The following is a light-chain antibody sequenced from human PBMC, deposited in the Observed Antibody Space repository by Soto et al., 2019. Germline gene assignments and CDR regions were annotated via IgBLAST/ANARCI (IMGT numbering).Light chain of an antibody. CDR3: CSYEGSSTHVV. CDR2: EGT. CDR1: SSDVGTYNL. J-gene: IGLJ2*01. V-gene: IGLV2-23*01. Sequence: QSALTQPASVSGSPGQSITISCTGTSSDVGTYNLVSWYQQHPGKAPKLIIYEGTKRPSGVSNRFSGSKSGNTASLTISGLQAEDEADYYYCSYEGSSTHVVFGGGTKLTVL.